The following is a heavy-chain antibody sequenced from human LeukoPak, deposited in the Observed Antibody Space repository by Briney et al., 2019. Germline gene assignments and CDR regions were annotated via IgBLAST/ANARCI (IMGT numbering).Heavy chain of an antibody. V-gene: IGHV1-69*01. J-gene: IGHJ5*02. CDR1: GGTFSSYA. CDR2: IIPIFGTA. CDR3: ARGYGELNYYGSESYYRRTNWFDP. D-gene: IGHD3-10*01. Sequence: SVKVSCKASGGTFSSYAISWVRQAPGQGLEWMGGIIPIFGTANYAQKFQGRVTITADESTSTAYMELSSLRSEDTAVYYCARGYGELNYYGSESYYRRTNWFDPWGQGTLVTVSS.